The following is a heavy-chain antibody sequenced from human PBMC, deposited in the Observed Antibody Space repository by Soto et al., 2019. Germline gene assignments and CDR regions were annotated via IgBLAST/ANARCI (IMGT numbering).Heavy chain of an antibody. CDR2: IIPIFGTA. J-gene: IGHJ5*02. CDR1: GGTFSSYA. CDR3: ARDPGIAVAGTPFWFDP. D-gene: IGHD6-19*01. Sequence: QVQLVQSGAEVKKPGSSVKVSCKASGGTFSSYAISWVRQAPGQGLEWMGGIIPIFGTANYAQKFQGRVTITADESTSTAYMELSSLRSEDTAVYYCARDPGIAVAGTPFWFDPWGQGTLVTVSS. V-gene: IGHV1-69*01.